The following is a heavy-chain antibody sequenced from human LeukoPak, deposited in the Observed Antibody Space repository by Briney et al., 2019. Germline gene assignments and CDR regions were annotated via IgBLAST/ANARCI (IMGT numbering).Heavy chain of an antibody. V-gene: IGHV4-59*08. J-gene: IGHJ6*03. Sequence: PSETLSLTCTVSGGSIGTYYWSWIRQSPGKGLEWIGYIYVTGTRYNPYLQSRGTISVDRSRKQFFLEMSDVTAADTAVYYCARHIGGGIEDMDVWGKGTKVIVSS. CDR2: IYVTGT. D-gene: IGHD3-16*02. CDR3: ARHIGGGIEDMDV. CDR1: GGSIGTYY.